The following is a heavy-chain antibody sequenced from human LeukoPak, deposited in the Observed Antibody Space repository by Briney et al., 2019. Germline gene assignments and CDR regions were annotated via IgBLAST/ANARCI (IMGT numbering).Heavy chain of an antibody. Sequence: PGGSLRLSCAASGFTFSSYAMHWVRQAPGKGLEWVAVISYDGSNKYYADSVKGRFTVSRDNSKNTLYLQMNSLRAEDTALYYCARVLPYSSGWDNYFDYWGRGTLVTVSS. J-gene: IGHJ4*02. D-gene: IGHD6-19*01. CDR2: ISYDGSNK. V-gene: IGHV3-30-3*01. CDR3: ARVLPYSSGWDNYFDY. CDR1: GFTFSSYA.